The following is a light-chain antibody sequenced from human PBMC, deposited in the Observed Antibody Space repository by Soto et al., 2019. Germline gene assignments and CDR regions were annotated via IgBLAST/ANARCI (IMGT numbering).Light chain of an antibody. CDR1: QDINNF. CDR2: AVS. CDR3: QQYDSSPST. V-gene: IGKV1-16*02. Sequence: DIQMTQSPSSLSASVGDRVTITCRASQDINNFLAWFQQKPGKAPKPLIYAVSNLQTGVPSKFSGSGSGTDFTLTISRLQPEDFATYYCQQYDSSPSTFGPGTKVDLK. J-gene: IGKJ3*01.